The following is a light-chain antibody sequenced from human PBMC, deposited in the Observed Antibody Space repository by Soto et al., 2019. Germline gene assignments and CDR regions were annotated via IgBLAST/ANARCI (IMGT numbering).Light chain of an antibody. CDR1: QSVSSN. J-gene: IGKJ2*01. Sequence: EIVMTQSPATLSVSPGERATLSCRASQSVSSNLAWYQQKPGQAPRLLIYGASTRATGIPARFSGSRSGTEFTLTISSLQSEDFAVYYCQQCNNWPYTFGQGTKLEIK. CDR2: GAS. V-gene: IGKV3-15*01. CDR3: QQCNNWPYT.